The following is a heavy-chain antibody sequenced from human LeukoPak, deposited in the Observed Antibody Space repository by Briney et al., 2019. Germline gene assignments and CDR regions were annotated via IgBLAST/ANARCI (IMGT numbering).Heavy chain of an antibody. CDR2: IWYDGSNK. D-gene: IGHD1-26*01. CDR1: GFTFSSYG. Sequence: PGGSLRLSCAASGFTFSSYGMHWVRQAPGKGPEWVAVIWYDGSNKYYADSVKGRFTISRDNSKNTLYLQMNSLRAEDTAVYYCARDTSVVGATPGSLGYWGQGTLITVSS. CDR3: ARDTSVVGATPGSLGY. V-gene: IGHV3-33*01. J-gene: IGHJ4*02.